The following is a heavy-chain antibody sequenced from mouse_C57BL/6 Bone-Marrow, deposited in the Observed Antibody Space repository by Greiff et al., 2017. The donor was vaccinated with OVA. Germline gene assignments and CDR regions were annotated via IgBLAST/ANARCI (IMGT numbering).Heavy chain of an antibody. CDR2: IWTGGGT. Sequence: VKVVESGPGLVAPSQTLSITCTASGFSFTSYAISWVRQPPGKGLEWLGVIWTGGGTNYYSAPKSRLSISKDNSKSQVFLKMNSLQTDDTARYYCARSPDCDGSSLYFDFWGTGTTVTVSS. J-gene: IGHJ1*03. CDR3: ARSPDCDGSSLYFDF. V-gene: IGHV2-9-1*01. D-gene: IGHD1-1*01. CDR1: GFSFTSYA.